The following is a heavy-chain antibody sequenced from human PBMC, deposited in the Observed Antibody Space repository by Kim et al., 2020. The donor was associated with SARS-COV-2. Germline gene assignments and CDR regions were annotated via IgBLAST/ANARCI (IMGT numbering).Heavy chain of an antibody. D-gene: IGHD3-10*01. V-gene: IGHV2-70*01. J-gene: IGHJ3*02. Sequence: TSLKTRLTISKDTSKNQVVLTMTNMDPVDTATYYCARSYYGSGPHAFDIWGQGTMVTVSS. CDR3: ARSYYGSGPHAFDI.